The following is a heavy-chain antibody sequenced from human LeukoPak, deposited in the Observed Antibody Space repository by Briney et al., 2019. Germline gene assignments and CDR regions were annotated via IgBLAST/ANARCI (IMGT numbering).Heavy chain of an antibody. CDR2: ISSNRAI. CDR3: ARGSGSSSSNLLGFDP. V-gene: IGHV3-48*01. Sequence: GGSLRLSCAASGFTFSRYTMSWVRQAPGKGLVWVSDISSNRAIYYADSVKGRFTISRDNAKSSLYLQMNSLRAEDTAMYYCARGSGSSSSNLLGFDPWGQGTLVTVSS. CDR1: GFTFSRYT. J-gene: IGHJ5*02. D-gene: IGHD1-26*01.